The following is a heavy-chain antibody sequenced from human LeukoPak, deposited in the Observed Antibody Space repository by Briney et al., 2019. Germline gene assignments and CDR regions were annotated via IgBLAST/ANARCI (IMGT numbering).Heavy chain of an antibody. CDR2: IYYSGTT. D-gene: IGHD1-26*01. CDR1: GGSISSNMYY. CDR3: ARHEVSPGGIHYPFDY. V-gene: IGHV4-39*01. Sequence: SETLSLTCTVSGGSISSNMYYWGWIRQPPGKGLEWIGSIYYSGTTDYSPSLKSRVIISVDTSKNQFSLKLRFVTAADTAVYYCARHEVSPGGIHYPFDYWGQGTLVTVSS. J-gene: IGHJ4*02.